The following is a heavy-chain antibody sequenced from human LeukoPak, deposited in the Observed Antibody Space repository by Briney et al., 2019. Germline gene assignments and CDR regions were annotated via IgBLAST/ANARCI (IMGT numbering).Heavy chain of an antibody. D-gene: IGHD6-13*01. CDR3: ARDPDSIAAAGNAFDI. CDR1: GYTFTGYY. Sequence: ASVKVSCKASGYTFTGYYMHWVRQAPGQGLEWMGRINPNSGGTNYAQKFQGRVTMTRDTSISTAYMELSRLRSDDTAVYYCARDPDSIAAAGNAFDIWGPGTMVTVSS. CDR2: INPNSGGT. V-gene: IGHV1-2*06. J-gene: IGHJ3*02.